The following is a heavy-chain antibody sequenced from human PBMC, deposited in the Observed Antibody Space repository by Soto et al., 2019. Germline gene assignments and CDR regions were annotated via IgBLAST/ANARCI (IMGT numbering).Heavy chain of an antibody. V-gene: IGHV3-23*01. CDR1: GLTFSSSA. D-gene: IGHD3-10*01. CDR2: ISVGGGGT. Sequence: GGSLRLSCAASGLTFSSSAMSWVRQAPGKGLEWVSSISVGGGGTFYADSVKGRFTISRDNSKNTLFLQMNSLRAEDTAIYYCAKNYIMTNYFDYWGQGTLVTVSS. CDR3: AKNYIMTNYFDY. J-gene: IGHJ4*02.